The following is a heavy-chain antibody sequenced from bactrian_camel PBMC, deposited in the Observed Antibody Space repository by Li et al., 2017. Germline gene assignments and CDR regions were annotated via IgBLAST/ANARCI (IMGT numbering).Heavy chain of an antibody. CDR3: AYDPRCISPTGGAWYYDT. CDR2: LDSSGRT. V-gene: IGHV3S53*01. D-gene: IGHD1*01. CDR1: GYTDGVYG. J-gene: IGHJ4*01. Sequence: VQLVESGGGSVQTGGSLRLSCVASGYTDGVYGMGWFRQAPGKKREGVAVLDSSGRTSYGDSVKGRATISKDNRNGTLYLQINTIQPEDAGMYYCAYDPRCISPTGGAWYYDTWGQGTQVTVS.